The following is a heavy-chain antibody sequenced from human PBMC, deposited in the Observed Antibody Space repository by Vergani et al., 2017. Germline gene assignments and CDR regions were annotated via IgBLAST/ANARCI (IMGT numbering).Heavy chain of an antibody. CDR3: AKGDAAGFGESIGV. V-gene: IGHV4-59*01. J-gene: IGHJ6*02. Sequence: QVQLQESGPGLVKPSETLSLTCTVSGGSISSYYWSWIRQPPGKGLEWIGYIYYSGSTNYNPSLKSRVTISVDTSKNQFSLKLSSVTAADTAVYYCAKGDAAGFGESIGVWGQGTTVTVSS. CDR2: IYYSGST. D-gene: IGHD3-10*01. CDR1: GGSISSYY.